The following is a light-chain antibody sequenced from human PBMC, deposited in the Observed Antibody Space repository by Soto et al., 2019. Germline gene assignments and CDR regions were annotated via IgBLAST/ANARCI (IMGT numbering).Light chain of an antibody. J-gene: IGKJ1*01. V-gene: IGKV3-15*01. Sequence: EIVMTQSPATLSVSPGERATLSCRASQSVSSNLAWYQQKPGQAPRLLIYGASTRATGIPARFSGSGSGTEFTLTISSLQSEGFGVYYCQQYNNWPPRWTFGQGTKVEIK. CDR3: QQYNNWPPRWT. CDR1: QSVSSN. CDR2: GAS.